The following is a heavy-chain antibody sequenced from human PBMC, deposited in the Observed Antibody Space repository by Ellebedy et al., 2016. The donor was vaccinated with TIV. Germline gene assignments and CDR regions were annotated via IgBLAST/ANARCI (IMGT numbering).Heavy chain of an antibody. CDR3: VRSSFYGPLDY. Sequence: GESLKISCAASGFTFSSYAMNWVRQSPGKGLEWVSGSTGSGDATYYTDSVKGRFTISRDNSKNTLYLQMSSLRAGDTAIYYCVRSSFYGPLDYWGQGALVTVSS. D-gene: IGHD5/OR15-5a*01. CDR2: STGSGDAT. J-gene: IGHJ4*02. CDR1: GFTFSSYA. V-gene: IGHV3-23*01.